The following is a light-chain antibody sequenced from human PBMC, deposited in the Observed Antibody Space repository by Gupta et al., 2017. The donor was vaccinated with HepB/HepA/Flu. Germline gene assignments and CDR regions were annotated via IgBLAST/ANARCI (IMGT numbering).Light chain of an antibody. V-gene: IGLV3-19*01. CDR2: GKN. J-gene: IGLJ2*01. CDR3: NCRDSSDHHLRV. CDR1: YLTNFY. Sequence: SSELTQDPSVSVALGQTVRITCQGDYLTNFYPSWYQQKPGQAPVLVIYGKNNRPSAIPDRFSGSSSRNIASLTISGVQAEDEADYYCNCRDSSDHHLRVFGGGTKLTVL.